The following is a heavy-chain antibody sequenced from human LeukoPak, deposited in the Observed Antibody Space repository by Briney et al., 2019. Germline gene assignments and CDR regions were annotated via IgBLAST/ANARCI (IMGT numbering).Heavy chain of an antibody. CDR2: IYHSGST. Sequence: PSETLSLTCAVSGYPISSGYYWGWIRQPPGKGLEWIGSIYHSGSTYYNPSLKSRVTISVDTSKNQFSLKLSSVTAADTAVYYCARDLGIAAAGKSYYYYMDVWGKGTTVTVSS. CDR1: GYPISSGYY. J-gene: IGHJ6*03. V-gene: IGHV4-38-2*02. CDR3: ARDLGIAAAGKSYYYYMDV. D-gene: IGHD6-13*01.